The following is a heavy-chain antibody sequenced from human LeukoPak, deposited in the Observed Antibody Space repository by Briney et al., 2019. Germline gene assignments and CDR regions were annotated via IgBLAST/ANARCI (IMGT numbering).Heavy chain of an antibody. D-gene: IGHD2-2*01. CDR3: AGGHCTTTTCNSYYGMDV. J-gene: IGHJ6*02. CDR1: GGSINSYC. CDR2: ICFSGST. Sequence: PSETLSLTCSVSGGSINSYCWNWIRQPAGKGLEWIGHICFSGSTNSNPSLKSRVTMSVDTSKNKLSLRLNSVTAADTAVYYCAGGHCTTTTCNSYYGMDVWGQGTTVTVSS. V-gene: IGHV4-4*07.